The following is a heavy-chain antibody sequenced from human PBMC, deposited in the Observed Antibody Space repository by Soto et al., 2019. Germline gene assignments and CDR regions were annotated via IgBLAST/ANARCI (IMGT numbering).Heavy chain of an antibody. CDR1: GYTFTSYA. Sequence: QVQLVQSGAEEKKPGASVKVSCKASGYTFTSYAMHWVRQAPGQRLEWMGWINAGNGNTKYSQKFQGRVTITRDTSASTAYRELSSLRSEDTAVYYCARDPSYYGMDVCGQGTTVTVSS. J-gene: IGHJ6*02. CDR3: ARDPSYYGMDV. V-gene: IGHV1-3*05. CDR2: INAGNGNT.